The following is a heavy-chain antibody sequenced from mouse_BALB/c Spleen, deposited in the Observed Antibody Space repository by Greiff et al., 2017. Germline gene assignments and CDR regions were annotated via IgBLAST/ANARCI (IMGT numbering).Heavy chain of an antibody. J-gene: IGHJ2*01. V-gene: IGHV5-9-4*01. D-gene: IGHD1-2*01. CDR3: ARVTTATPFDY. CDR1: GFTFSSYA. Sequence: DVKLVESGGGLVKPGGSLKLSCAASGFTFSSYAMSWVRQSPEKRLEWVAEISSGGSYTYYPDTVTGRFTISRDNAKNTLYLEMSSLRSEDTAMYYCARVTTATPFDYWGQGTTLTVSS. CDR2: ISSGGSYT.